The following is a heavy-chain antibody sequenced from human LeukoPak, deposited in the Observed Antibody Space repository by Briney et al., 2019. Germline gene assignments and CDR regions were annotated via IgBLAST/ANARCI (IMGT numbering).Heavy chain of an antibody. J-gene: IGHJ4*02. CDR2: IWYDGSRK. V-gene: IGHV3-33*06. CDR1: GSTFSSYG. D-gene: IGHD5-24*01. CDR3: AKVRDGYNYGHY. Sequence: GRSLRLSCAASGSTFSSYGMHWVRQAPGKGLEWVALIWYDGSRKYYRDSVKDRFTISRDNSNNMLYLQMNSLRAEDTAVYYCAKVRDGYNYGHYWGQGTLVTVSS.